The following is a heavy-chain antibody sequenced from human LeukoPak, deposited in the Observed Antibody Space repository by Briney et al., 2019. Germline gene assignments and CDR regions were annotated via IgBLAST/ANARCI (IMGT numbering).Heavy chain of an antibody. D-gene: IGHD6-13*01. CDR1: GGSFSGYY. Sequence: SETLSLTCAVYGGSFSGYYWSWIRQPPGKGLEWIREINHSGSTNYNPSLKSRVTISVDTSKNQFSLKLSSVTAADTAVYYCARGGIAAAGDDYWGQGTLVTVSS. CDR3: ARGGIAAAGDDY. V-gene: IGHV4-34*01. CDR2: INHSGST. J-gene: IGHJ4*02.